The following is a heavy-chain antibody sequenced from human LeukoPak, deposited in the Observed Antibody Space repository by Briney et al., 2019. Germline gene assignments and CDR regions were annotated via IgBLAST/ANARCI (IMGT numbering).Heavy chain of an antibody. CDR3: ARASRGYNGYAWLDY. D-gene: IGHD5-12*01. J-gene: IGHJ4*02. CDR2: IYSGGTT. V-gene: IGHV3-53*01. CDR1: GFTVSNNY. Sequence: PGGSLRLSCAASGFTVSNNYMSWVRQAPGKGLKWVSIIYSGGTTYYPDSVKGRFTVSRDNSKNTLYLQMNSLRAEDTAMYYCARASRGYNGYAWLDYWGQGILVTVSS.